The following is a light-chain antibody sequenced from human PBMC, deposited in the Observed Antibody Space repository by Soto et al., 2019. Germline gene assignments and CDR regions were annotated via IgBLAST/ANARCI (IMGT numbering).Light chain of an antibody. CDR1: SSDVGGYNY. CDR3: SSYVGSNQLYV. Sequence: QSALTQPPSASGSPGQSVTISCTGTSSDVGGYNYVSWYQQHPGKAPKLIIYEVSKRPSGVPDRFSGSKSGNTASLTVSGLQAEDEADYYCSSYVGSNQLYVFGTGTKLTVL. V-gene: IGLV2-8*01. CDR2: EVS. J-gene: IGLJ1*01.